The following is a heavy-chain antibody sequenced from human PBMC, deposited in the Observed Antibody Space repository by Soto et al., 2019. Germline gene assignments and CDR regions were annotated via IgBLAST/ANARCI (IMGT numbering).Heavy chain of an antibody. CDR1: GFIFSGHT. CDR2: IDQTGAST. CDR3: VSCLFAHFDH. J-gene: IGHJ4*02. V-gene: IGHV3-23*05. Sequence: GGSLRLSCAASGFIFSGHTMSWVRQAPGTGLEWVSSIDQTGASTHYADSVKGRFTISRDNSRNTLDLQMNSLRAADTALYYCVSCLFAHFDHWGQGSSVTVSS.